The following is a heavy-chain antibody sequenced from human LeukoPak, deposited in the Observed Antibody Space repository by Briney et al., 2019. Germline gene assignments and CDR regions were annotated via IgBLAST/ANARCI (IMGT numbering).Heavy chain of an antibody. CDR1: GYTFTNYW. Sequence: GESLKISCKGSGYTFTNYWIAWVRQMPGRGREWMGIIYPGDSDTSCNHPFPGQVPISADKSISAASLQWGSLTPSDTAMYYCARQGREGATASYCDYWGQGTLVTVSS. J-gene: IGHJ4*02. CDR3: ARQGREGATASYCDY. V-gene: IGHV5-51*01. D-gene: IGHD1-26*01. CDR2: IYPGDSDT.